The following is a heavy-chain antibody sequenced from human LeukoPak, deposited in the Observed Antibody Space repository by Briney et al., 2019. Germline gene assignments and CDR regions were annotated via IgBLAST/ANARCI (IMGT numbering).Heavy chain of an antibody. V-gene: IGHV3-66*02. CDR3: ARARREGSNSE. J-gene: IGHJ4*02. Sequence: PGGSLRLSCAASGFIVSSNYLSWVRQAPGKGLEWVSVIYSGGSTYYADSVKGRFTISRDNSKNTLYLQMNSLRPEDTAVYYCARARREGSNSEWGQGTLVTVSS. CDR2: IYSGGST. CDR1: GFIVSSNY. D-gene: IGHD5-24*01.